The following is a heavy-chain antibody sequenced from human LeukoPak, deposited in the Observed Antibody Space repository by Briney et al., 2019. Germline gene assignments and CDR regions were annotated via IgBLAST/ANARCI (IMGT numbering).Heavy chain of an antibody. V-gene: IGHV3-23*01. D-gene: IGHD2-15*01. CDR2: ISGSGGST. CDR1: GFTFSSDA. J-gene: IGHJ4*02. CDR3: AKPSLVVVVATTPADY. Sequence: GGSLRLSCAASGFTFSSDAMSWVRQAPGTGLEWVSAISGSGGSTYYADSVKGRFTISRDNSKNTLYLQMNSLRAEDTAVYYCAKPSLVVVVATTPADYWGQGTLVTVSS.